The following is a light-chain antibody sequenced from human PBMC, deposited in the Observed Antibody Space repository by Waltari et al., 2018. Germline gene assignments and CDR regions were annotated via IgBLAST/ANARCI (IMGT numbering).Light chain of an antibody. CDR2: KVS. V-gene: IGKV2-30*01. Sequence: DVVLTQSPLSLSVTLGQSASVPCMSSQSLAFSDGKTYLNWFHQRPGQSPRRLIYKVSNRESGVPDRISGSGSGTDFALKISRVEAEDVGVYYCMEGAQWYTFGQGTKLEIK. CDR1: QSLAFSDGKTY. CDR3: MEGAQWYT. J-gene: IGKJ2*01.